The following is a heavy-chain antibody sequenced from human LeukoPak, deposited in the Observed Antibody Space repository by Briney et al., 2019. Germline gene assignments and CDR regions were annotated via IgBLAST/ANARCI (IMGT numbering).Heavy chain of an antibody. Sequence: PSETLSLTCTVSGGSISSHYWSWLRQPPGKGLEWIGYIYYSGSTNYNPSLKSRVTISVDTSKNQFSLKLSSVTAADTAVYYCAREWIPRGFDPWGQGTLVTVSS. CDR1: GGSISSHY. J-gene: IGHJ5*02. D-gene: IGHD5-18*01. CDR3: AREWIPRGFDP. CDR2: IYYSGST. V-gene: IGHV4-59*11.